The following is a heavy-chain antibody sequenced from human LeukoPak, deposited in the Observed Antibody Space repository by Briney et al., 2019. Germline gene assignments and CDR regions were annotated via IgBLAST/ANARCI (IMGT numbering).Heavy chain of an antibody. CDR3: ARGPPRYYDSSGYPDY. D-gene: IGHD3-22*01. Sequence: ASVKVSCKASGYTFTGYFMHWVRQAPGQGLEWMGWINPNSGGTNYAQKFQGRVTMTGDTSISTAYMELSRLRSDDTAVYYCARGPPRYYDSSGYPDYWGQGTLVTVSS. CDR2: INPNSGGT. V-gene: IGHV1-2*02. CDR1: GYTFTGYF. J-gene: IGHJ4*02.